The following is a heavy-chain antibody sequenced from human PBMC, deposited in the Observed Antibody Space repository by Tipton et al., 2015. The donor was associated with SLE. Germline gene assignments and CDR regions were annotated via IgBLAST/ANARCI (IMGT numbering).Heavy chain of an antibody. CDR1: GDSLSGQY. V-gene: IGHV4-34*01. J-gene: IGHJ6*02. CDR3: ARGCSSSTCEPFYFFGMDV. CDR2: VFRGGST. D-gene: IGHD2-2*01. Sequence: LRLSCSVYGDSLSGQYWSWIRQPPGKGLEWIGEVFRGGSTNYSPSLESRVTITVDMSKNQFSLRLISVTAADTAVYYRARGCSSSTCEPFYFFGMDVWGQGTTVTVSS.